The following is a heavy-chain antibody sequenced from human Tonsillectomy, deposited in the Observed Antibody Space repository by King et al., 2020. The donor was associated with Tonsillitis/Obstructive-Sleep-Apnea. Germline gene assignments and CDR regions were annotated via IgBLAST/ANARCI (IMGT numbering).Heavy chain of an antibody. CDR1: GYTFTTYG. J-gene: IGHJ6*02. CDR3: ASLGGGHSRRYYYYGLDA. CDR2: ISAYNGDT. Sequence: QLVQSGAEVKKPGASVKVSCEASGYTFTTYGISWVRQAPGQGLEWMGWISAYNGDTHYAQKLQGRVTMTRDTSTSTAYMELRSLRSDDTAVYYCASLGGGHSRRYYYYGLDAWGQGTTVTVSS. D-gene: IGHD4-23*01. V-gene: IGHV1-18*01.